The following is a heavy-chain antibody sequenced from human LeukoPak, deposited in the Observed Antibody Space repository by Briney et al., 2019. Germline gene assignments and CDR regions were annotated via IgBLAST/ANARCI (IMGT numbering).Heavy chain of an antibody. J-gene: IGHJ4*02. CDR2: IMYDGSDK. Sequence: GGSLRLSCAASGFTFSSNDMNWVRQAPGKGLEWVAFIMYDGSDKYYADSVKGRFTISRDNSKNTLYLQMNSLRAEDTAVYYCAKGIAAADHNFDYWGQGTLVTVSS. D-gene: IGHD6-13*01. CDR1: GFTFSSND. CDR3: AKGIAAADHNFDY. V-gene: IGHV3-30*02.